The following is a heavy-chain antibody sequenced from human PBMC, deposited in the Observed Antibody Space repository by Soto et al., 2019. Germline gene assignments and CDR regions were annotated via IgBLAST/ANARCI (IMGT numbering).Heavy chain of an antibody. D-gene: IGHD2-8*01. CDR1: GGSISSGGYY. CDR2: ICYSGST. J-gene: IGHJ4*02. CDR3: ARTMRYCTNGVCFRTPYFDY. V-gene: IGHV4-31*03. Sequence: QVQLQESGPGLVKPSQTLSLTCTVSGGSISSGGYYWSWIRQHPGKGLEWIGYICYSGSTYYNPSLKSRVTISVDTSKNQFSLKLSSVTAADTAVYYCARTMRYCTNGVCFRTPYFDYWGQGTLVTVSS.